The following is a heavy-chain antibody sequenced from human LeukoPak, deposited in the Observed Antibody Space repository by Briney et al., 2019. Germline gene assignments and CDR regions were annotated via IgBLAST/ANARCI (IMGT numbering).Heavy chain of an antibody. D-gene: IGHD3-10*01. CDR1: GGSISSGGYY. CDR3: ARDRAVTMVRGVTFWFDP. V-gene: IGHV4-31*03. Sequence: SETLSLTCTVSGGSISSGGYYWSWIRQHPGKGLEWIGYIYYSGSTYYNPSLESRVTISVDTSKNRFSLKLSSVTAADTAVYYCARDRAVTMVRGVTFWFDPWGQGTLVTVSS. CDR2: IYYSGST. J-gene: IGHJ5*02.